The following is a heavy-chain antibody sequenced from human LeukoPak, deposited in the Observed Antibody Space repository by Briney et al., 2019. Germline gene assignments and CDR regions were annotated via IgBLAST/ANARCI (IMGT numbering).Heavy chain of an antibody. D-gene: IGHD3-9*01. CDR3: ARDTYYDILTGQAWYYGMDV. J-gene: IGHJ6*02. CDR1: GFTFGDYA. V-gene: IGHV3-49*03. CDR2: IRSKAYGGTT. Sequence: PGGSLRLSCTASGFTFGDYAMSWFRQAPGKGLEWVGFIRSKAYGGTTEYAASVKGRFTISRDDSKSIAYLQMNSLRAEDTAVYYCARDTYYDILTGQAWYYGMDVWGQGTTVTVSS.